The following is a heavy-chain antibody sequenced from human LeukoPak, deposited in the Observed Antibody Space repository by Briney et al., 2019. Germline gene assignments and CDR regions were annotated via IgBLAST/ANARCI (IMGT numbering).Heavy chain of an antibody. D-gene: IGHD3-10*01. V-gene: IGHV3-23*01. J-gene: IGHJ4*02. CDR1: GFIFDRYA. CDR3: AKYPHYYGSGSYSPFDY. Sequence: GGSLRLSCVASGFIFDRYAMNWVRQAPGKGLEWVSVISGRGGRTYYADSVKGRFTISRDNSKNTLYLQMNSLRAEDTAVYYCAKYPHYYGSGSYSPFDYWAQGTLVTVSS. CDR2: ISGRGGRT.